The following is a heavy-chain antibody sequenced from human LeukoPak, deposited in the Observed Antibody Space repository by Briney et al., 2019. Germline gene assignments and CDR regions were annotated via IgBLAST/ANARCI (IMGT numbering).Heavy chain of an antibody. J-gene: IGHJ4*02. V-gene: IGHV4-59*08. CDR3: ARRRGNFWSDFYAFDY. D-gene: IGHD3-3*01. CDR1: GGSINNHY. CDR2: IYYSGDT. Sequence: PETPSHTRTVSGGSINNHYWSWIRQPPGKGLEWIGYIYYSGDTNYSPFLTTRVTMSLDSSKNQFSLKLSSVTAADTAVYYCARRRGNFWSDFYAFDYWGLRNLVRASS.